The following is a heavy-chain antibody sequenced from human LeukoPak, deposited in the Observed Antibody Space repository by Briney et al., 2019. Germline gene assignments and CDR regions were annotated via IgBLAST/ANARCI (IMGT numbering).Heavy chain of an antibody. CDR1: GYTFTGYY. J-gene: IGHJ4*02. D-gene: IGHD6-19*01. V-gene: IGHV1-2*02. CDR2: INPNSGGT. Sequence: ASVKVSCKASGYTFTGYYMHWVRQAPGQGLEWMGWINPNSGGTNYAQKFQGRVTMTTDTSTSTAYMELRSLRSDDTAVYYCARVRQWLTWGPSDYWGQGTLVTVSS. CDR3: ARVRQWLTWGPSDY.